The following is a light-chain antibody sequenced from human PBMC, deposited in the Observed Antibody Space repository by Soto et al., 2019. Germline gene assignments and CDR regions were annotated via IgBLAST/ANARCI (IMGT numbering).Light chain of an antibody. CDR2: DAS. CDR3: QQYNSYSWT. J-gene: IGKJ1*01. CDR1: QSISSW. Sequence: SQMTQSPSTLSASVGERVTMTWRASQSISSWLAWYQQKPGKAPKLLIYDASSLESGVPSRFSGSGSGTEFTLTISSLQPDDFATYYCQQYNSYSWTFGQGTKVDNK. V-gene: IGKV1-5*01.